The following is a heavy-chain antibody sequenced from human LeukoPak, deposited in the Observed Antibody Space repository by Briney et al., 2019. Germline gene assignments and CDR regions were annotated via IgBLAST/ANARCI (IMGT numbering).Heavy chain of an antibody. J-gene: IGHJ3*01. D-gene: IGHD3-16*02. CDR1: GFSISPYY. CDR2: IDKDAIEK. V-gene: IGHV3-7*01. Sequence: GGSLRLSCMASGFSISPYYMGWARQAPGKGLEWVANIDKDAIEKYYVDSVKGRFTISRDNAKNSLFLEMYSLGLEDTAVYYCARGGLSYGFDVWGQGTMVTVSS. CDR3: ARGGLSYGFDV.